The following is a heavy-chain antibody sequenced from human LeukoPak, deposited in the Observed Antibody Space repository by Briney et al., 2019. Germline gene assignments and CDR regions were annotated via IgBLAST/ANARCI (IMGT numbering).Heavy chain of an antibody. J-gene: IGHJ4*02. CDR1: GFTISSYG. D-gene: IGHD3-16*02. V-gene: IGHV3-53*01. Sequence: GGSLRLSCAASGFTISSYGMHWVRQAPGKGLEWVSVIYSGGSTYYADSVKGRFTISRDNSKNTLYLQMNSLRAEDTAVYYCARVSYDYVWGSYRDHLPQQVDYWGQGTLVTVSS. CDR3: ARVSYDYVWGSYRDHLPQQVDY. CDR2: IYSGGST.